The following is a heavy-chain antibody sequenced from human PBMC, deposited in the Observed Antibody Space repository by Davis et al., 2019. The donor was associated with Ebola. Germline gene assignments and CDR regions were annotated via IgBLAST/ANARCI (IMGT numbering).Heavy chain of an antibody. Sequence: GGSLRLSCPVSGLTFSGSAMHWVRQPSGKGLEWVGCIRSKANSYATAYAASVKGRFTISTDDSKNTANLQMNSLKTEDTAVYYCTTTIFGVGIMDDYGSQGTLDTVSS. CDR2: IRSKANSYAT. V-gene: IGHV3-73*01. CDR1: GLTFSGSA. D-gene: IGHD3-3*01. CDR3: TTTIFGVGIMDDY. J-gene: IGHJ4*02.